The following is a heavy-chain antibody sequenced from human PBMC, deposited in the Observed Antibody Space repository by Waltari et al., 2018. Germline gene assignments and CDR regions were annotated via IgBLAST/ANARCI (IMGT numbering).Heavy chain of an antibody. CDR1: GFTFSSYA. CDR3: AGDIPYFDY. Sequence: QVQLVESGGGVVQPGRSLRLSCAASGFTFSSYAMHWVRQAPGKGLEWGAVISYDGSNKYYADSVKGRFTISRDNSKNTLYLQMNSLRAEDTAVYYCAGDIPYFDYWGQGTLVTVSS. J-gene: IGHJ4*02. V-gene: IGHV3-30-3*01. D-gene: IGHD2-21*01. CDR2: ISYDGSNK.